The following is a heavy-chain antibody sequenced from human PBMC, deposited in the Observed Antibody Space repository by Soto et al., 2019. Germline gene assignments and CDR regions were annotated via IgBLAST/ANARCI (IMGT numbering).Heavy chain of an antibody. J-gene: IGHJ6*02. Sequence: GGSLRLSCAASGFTFSSYAMIWVRQAPGKGLEWVSAISGSGGSTYYADSVKGRFTISRDNSKNTLYLQMNSLRAEDTAVYYCAKSGYVRRGNYYGMDVWGQGTTVTVSS. D-gene: IGHD5-12*01. CDR3: AKSGYVRRGNYYGMDV. CDR2: ISGSGGST. CDR1: GFTFSSYA. V-gene: IGHV3-23*01.